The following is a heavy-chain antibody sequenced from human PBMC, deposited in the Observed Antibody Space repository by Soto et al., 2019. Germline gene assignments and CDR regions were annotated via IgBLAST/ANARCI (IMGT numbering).Heavy chain of an antibody. Sequence: PSETLSLTCVVSGFSISSGYYWGWIRQPPGKGLEWIGSMYYSGTTYYNPSLKSRVAISVDTSKNQFSLKLSSVTAADTAVYYCARDWYRDGFHGGYFDYWGQGTLVTVSS. CDR1: GFSISSGYY. CDR2: MYYSGTT. D-gene: IGHD1-26*01. J-gene: IGHJ4*02. V-gene: IGHV4-38-2*02. CDR3: ARDWYRDGFHGGYFDY.